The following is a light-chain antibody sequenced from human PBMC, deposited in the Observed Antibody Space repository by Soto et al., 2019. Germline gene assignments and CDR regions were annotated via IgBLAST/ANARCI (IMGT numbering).Light chain of an antibody. V-gene: IGLV2-8*01. CDR2: DVT. CDR1: SSDVGGYNF. CDR3: CSHAGSSTV. Sequence: HSALTQPPSASGSPGQSVTISCTGSSSDVGGYNFVAWFQQYPGKAPKFVIFDVTKRPSGVPDRFSGSKSGNTAYLTVSGLQAEDEADYYCCSHAGSSTVFGGGTKLTVL. J-gene: IGLJ3*02.